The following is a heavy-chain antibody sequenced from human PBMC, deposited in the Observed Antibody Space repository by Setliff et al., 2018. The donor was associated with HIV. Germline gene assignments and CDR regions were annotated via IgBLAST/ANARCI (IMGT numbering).Heavy chain of an antibody. CDR2: IKSKTDGETE. CDR1: GFTFTNAW. Sequence: GGSLRLSCAASGFTFTNAWMSWVRQAPGKGLEWVGRIKSKTDGETEDYAAPVKGRFTISRDDSRSTLYLQMNSLITEDTALYYCAKDWGSRLSYSFYYMDVWGKGTTVTVSS. J-gene: IGHJ6*03. V-gene: IGHV3-15*01. CDR3: AKDWGSRLSYSFYYMDV. D-gene: IGHD3-16*01.